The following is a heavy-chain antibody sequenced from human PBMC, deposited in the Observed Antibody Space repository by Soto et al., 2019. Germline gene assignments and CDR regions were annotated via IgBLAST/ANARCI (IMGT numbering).Heavy chain of an antibody. D-gene: IGHD2-2*01. Sequence: SGPTLVNPSDTITLTCTVSGLSLSNGRLGVSWIRQPPGKALEWLAHIFSNDDKSYSTSLRSRLTISKDTSRSQVVLTVTNMDPMDSATYSCALIKDCSRTDCYLASFDPWGQGTPVPVSS. V-gene: IGHV2-26*01. CDR2: IFSNDDK. J-gene: IGHJ5*02. CDR1: GLSLSNGRLG. CDR3: ALIKDCSRTDCYLASFDP.